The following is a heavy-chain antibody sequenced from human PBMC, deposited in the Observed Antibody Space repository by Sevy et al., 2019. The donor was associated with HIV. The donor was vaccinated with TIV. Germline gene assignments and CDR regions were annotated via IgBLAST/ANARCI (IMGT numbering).Heavy chain of an antibody. CDR2: ISYDGSNK. CDR3: ARDSPYYYGSGSYRPI. D-gene: IGHD3-10*01. CDR1: GFTFSSYA. J-gene: IGHJ3*02. Sequence: GGSLRLSCAASGFTFSSYAMHWVRQAPGKGLEWVAVISYDGSNKYYADSVKGRFTISRDNSKNTLYLQMNSLRAEDTAVYYCARDSPYYYGSGSYRPIWGQGTMVTVSS. V-gene: IGHV3-30-3*01.